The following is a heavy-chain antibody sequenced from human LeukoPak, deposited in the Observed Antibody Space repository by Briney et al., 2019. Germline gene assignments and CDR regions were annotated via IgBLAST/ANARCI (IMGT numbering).Heavy chain of an antibody. CDR3: ARSDWAKYFDY. J-gene: IGHJ4*02. Sequence: SETLSLTCTVSGGSINAYYWSWIRQPPGKGLKWIAYVYSSGSTSSYNPSLKSRVTMSVDTSKNQFSLRLTSVTAADTAIYYCARSDWAKYFDYWGQGALVTVPS. CDR2: VYSSGSTS. D-gene: IGHD3-9*01. CDR1: GGSINAYY. V-gene: IGHV4-59*01.